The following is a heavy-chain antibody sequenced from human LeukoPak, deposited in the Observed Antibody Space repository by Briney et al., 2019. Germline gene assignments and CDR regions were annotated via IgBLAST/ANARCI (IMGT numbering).Heavy chain of an antibody. V-gene: IGHV3-33*03. J-gene: IGHJ6*03. CDR2: IWYDGSNT. D-gene: IGHD3-10*01. CDR3: SKSYGSGSHYYYYYMDV. CDR1: GFTFSSYG. Sequence: PGGSLRLSCAASGFTFSSYGMHWVRQAPGKGLEWVALIWYDGSNTYYADSVKGRFTITRDNSKNTLYLQMNSLRAEDTAVYYCSKSYGSGSHYYYYYMDVWGKGTTVTVSS.